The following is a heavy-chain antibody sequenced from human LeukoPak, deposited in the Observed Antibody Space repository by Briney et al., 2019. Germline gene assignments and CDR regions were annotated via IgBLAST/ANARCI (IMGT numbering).Heavy chain of an antibody. J-gene: IGHJ6*02. V-gene: IGHV4-34*01. CDR3: ARAGSGVGYYYGMDV. D-gene: IGHD2-15*01. CDR1: GGSFSEYY. Sequence: SETLSLTCAVYGGSFSEYYWSWIRQPPGKGLEWIGEITHSGSTNYNPSLKSRVTISVDTSKNQFSLKLSSVTAADTAVYYCARAGSGVGYYYGMDVWGQGTTVTVSS. CDR2: ITHSGST.